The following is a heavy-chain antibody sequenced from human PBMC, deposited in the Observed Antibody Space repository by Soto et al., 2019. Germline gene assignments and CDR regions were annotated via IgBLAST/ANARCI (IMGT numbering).Heavy chain of an antibody. J-gene: IGHJ6*02. CDR1: YVSFSGYY. Sequence: SETLSLTCAVYYVSFSGYYWRCIRQPPGKGLEWIGEINHSGSTNYNPSLKSRVTISVDTSKNQFSLKLSSVTAADTAVYYCARVPGERKDSNFYYYYGMDVWGQGTMVTVSS. V-gene: IGHV4-34*01. CDR2: INHSGST. CDR3: ARVPGERKDSNFYYYYGMDV. D-gene: IGHD4-4*01.